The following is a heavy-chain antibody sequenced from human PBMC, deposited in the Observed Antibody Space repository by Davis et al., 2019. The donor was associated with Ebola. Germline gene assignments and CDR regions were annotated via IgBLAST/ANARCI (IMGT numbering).Heavy chain of an antibody. CDR2: IKQDGSEK. CDR3: AREGLGSDRYFDY. D-gene: IGHD3-10*01. CDR1: GFTFSTYA. V-gene: IGHV3-7*01. Sequence: GESLKISCAASGFTFSTYAMHWVRQAPGKGLEWVANIKQDGSEKYYVDSVKGRFTISRDNAKNSLYLQMNSLRAEDTAVYYCAREGLGSDRYFDYWGQGTLVTVSS. J-gene: IGHJ4*02.